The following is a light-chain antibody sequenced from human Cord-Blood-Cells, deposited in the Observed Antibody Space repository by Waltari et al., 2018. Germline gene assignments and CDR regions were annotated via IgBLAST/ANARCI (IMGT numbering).Light chain of an antibody. J-gene: IGKJ3*01. CDR2: AAS. V-gene: IGKV1-39*01. Sequence: DIQMTQSPSSLSASVGDRVTITCRASQSISSYLNWYQQKPWKAPKLLIYAASSLQSGVPSRFSGSGSGTDFTLTISSLQPEDFATYYCQQSYSTPLTFGPATKVDIK. CDR3: QQSYSTPLT. CDR1: QSISSY.